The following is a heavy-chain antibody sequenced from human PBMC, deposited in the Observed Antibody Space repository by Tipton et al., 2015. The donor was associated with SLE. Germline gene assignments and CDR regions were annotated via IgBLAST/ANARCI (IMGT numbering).Heavy chain of an antibody. CDR2: IIPIFGTP. D-gene: IGHD5-24*01. CDR1: GGTFSNFA. Sequence: QLVQSGPEVKKPGSSVKVSCKASGGTFSNFAISWVRQAPGQGLEWMGEIIPIFGTPNSAQKFQGRVTITADDVTSPAYMELSSLRPEYTAAYYCARRRWLQLDWYLDLWGRGILVTVSS. V-gene: IGHV1-69*01. J-gene: IGHJ2*01. CDR3: ARRRWLQLDWYLDL.